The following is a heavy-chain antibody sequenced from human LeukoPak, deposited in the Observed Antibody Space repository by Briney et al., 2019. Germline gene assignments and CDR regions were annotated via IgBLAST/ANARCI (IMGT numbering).Heavy chain of an antibody. V-gene: IGHV4-59*01. D-gene: IGHD3-3*01. CDR3: ARGFWEAYFDY. Sequence: SETLSLTCTVSGGSISSYYWSWIRQPPGQGLEWIGYIYYSGSTNYNPSPKSRVTISVDTPKNQFSLKLSSVTAADTAVYFCARGFWEAYFDYCGQGTLVTVSS. J-gene: IGHJ4*02. CDR2: IYYSGST. CDR1: GGSISSYY.